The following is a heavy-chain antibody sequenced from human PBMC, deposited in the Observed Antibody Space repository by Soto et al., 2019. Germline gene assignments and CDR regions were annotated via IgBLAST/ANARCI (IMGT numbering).Heavy chain of an antibody. D-gene: IGHD3-3*01. CDR1: GYTFTSYG. Sequence: GATVKVSCMASGYTFTSYGISWVRQAPGQGLEWMGWISAYNGNTNYAQKIQGRVTMTTDTSTSTAYMELRSMRSDATAVYYCAKANNRMYYDFFRGGQGTLVTVSS. CDR3: AKANNRMYYDFFR. J-gene: IGHJ4*02. V-gene: IGHV1-18*01. CDR2: ISAYNGNT.